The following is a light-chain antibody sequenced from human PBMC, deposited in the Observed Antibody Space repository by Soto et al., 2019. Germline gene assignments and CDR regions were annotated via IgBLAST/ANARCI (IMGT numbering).Light chain of an antibody. J-gene: IGKJ2*01. Sequence: EIVLTQSPGTLSLSLGERVTLSCRASQSVSSNYLAWYQHRPGQAPRLLIHGVSSRATGIPDRFTGSASGRDFTLTSSSLEPEESAVYYCQEYGRSPYSFGQGTKLEIK. CDR2: GVS. V-gene: IGKV3-20*01. CDR3: QEYGRSPYS. CDR1: QSVSSNY.